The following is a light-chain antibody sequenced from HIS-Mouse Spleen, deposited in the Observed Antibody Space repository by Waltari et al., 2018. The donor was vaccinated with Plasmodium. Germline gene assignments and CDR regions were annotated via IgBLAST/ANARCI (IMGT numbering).Light chain of an antibody. V-gene: IGLV2-23*01. CDR2: EGS. J-gene: IGLJ3*02. CDR1: RSAVGSHNL. Sequence: QSALTQPASLSGSPGQSLTISCPGTRSAVGSHNLLPWYQQHPGKAPKLMIYEGSKRPSGVSNRFSGSKSGNTASLTISGLQAEDEADYYCCSYAGSSTNWVFGGGTKLTVL. CDR3: CSYAGSSTNWV.